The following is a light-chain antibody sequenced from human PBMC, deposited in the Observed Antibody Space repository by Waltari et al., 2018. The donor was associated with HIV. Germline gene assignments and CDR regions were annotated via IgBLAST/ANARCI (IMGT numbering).Light chain of an antibody. V-gene: IGLV2-14*01. Sequence: QSALPLPPSVSGYPGQSTTIPCTGTSSDGEGQNSVLCYQQHPGKAPKLLIYEVNNRPSGVSNRFSGSKSGNTASLTISGLQAEDEADYYCSSYTSSSTLVFGGGTKLTVL. J-gene: IGLJ2*01. CDR2: EVN. CDR1: SSDGEGQNS. CDR3: SSYTSSSTLV.